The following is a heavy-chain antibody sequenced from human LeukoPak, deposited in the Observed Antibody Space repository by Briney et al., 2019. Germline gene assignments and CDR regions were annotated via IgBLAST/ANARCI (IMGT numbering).Heavy chain of an antibody. V-gene: IGHV3-9*01. CDR1: GFTFSSYE. Sequence: PGGSLRLSCAASGFTFSSYEMNWVRQAPGKGLEWVSGISWNSGSIGYADSVKGRFTISRDNAKNSLYLQMNSLRAEDTALYYCAKDRGYYDSSGYYSYYFDYWGQGTLVTVSS. J-gene: IGHJ4*02. CDR3: AKDRGYYDSSGYYSYYFDY. D-gene: IGHD3-22*01. CDR2: ISWNSGSI.